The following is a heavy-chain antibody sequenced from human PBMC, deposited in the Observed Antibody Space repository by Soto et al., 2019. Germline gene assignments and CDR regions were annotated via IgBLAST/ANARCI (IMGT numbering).Heavy chain of an antibody. CDR3: ATGSGSTNFDS. Sequence: GGSLRLSCAASGFTFSSYSMNWARQAPGKGLEWVSSITSSSSYIYYADSVKGRFTISRDNAKNSLYLQMNSLRAEDTAVYYCATGSGSTNFDSWGQGTLVTVSS. CDR2: ITSSSSYI. V-gene: IGHV3-21*01. CDR1: GFTFSSYS. D-gene: IGHD3-10*01. J-gene: IGHJ4*02.